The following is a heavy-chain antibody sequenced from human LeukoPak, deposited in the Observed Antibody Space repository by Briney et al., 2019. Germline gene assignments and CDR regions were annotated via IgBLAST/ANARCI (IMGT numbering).Heavy chain of an antibody. D-gene: IGHD6-19*01. CDR3: ARGDRDSSAYY. CDR1: GGTISNYV. CDR2: IIPIFTTA. J-gene: IGHJ4*02. Sequence: SVKVSCKAAGGTISNYVISWVRQAPGQGLEWMGGIIPIFTTANYAQKFQGRVTITADESTSTAYMELRSLRSDDTAVYYCARGDRDSSAYYWGQGTLVTVSS. V-gene: IGHV1-69*13.